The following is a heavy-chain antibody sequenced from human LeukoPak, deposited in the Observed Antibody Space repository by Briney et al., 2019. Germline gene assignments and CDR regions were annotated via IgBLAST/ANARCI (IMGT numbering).Heavy chain of an antibody. CDR3: VRGAGGPRNYVLDY. J-gene: IGHJ4*02. V-gene: IGHV3-74*01. D-gene: IGHD3-10*02. Sequence: GGSLRLSCVASGFTFSGYWMHWVRQAPGMGLVWVSRLNSDGTTINYADSVKGRFTISRDNAKNTVYLQMSGQRDDDTALYFCVRGAGGPRNYVLDYWGQGALVSVSS. CDR2: LNSDGTTI. CDR1: GFTFSGYW.